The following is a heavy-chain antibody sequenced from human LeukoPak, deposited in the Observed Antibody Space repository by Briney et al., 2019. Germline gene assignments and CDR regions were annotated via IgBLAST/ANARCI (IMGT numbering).Heavy chain of an antibody. V-gene: IGHV4-30-4*07. CDR1: GGSISSGGYS. D-gene: IGHD2-15*01. CDR3: ARRGRHSQFDY. CDR2: IYYSGST. J-gene: IGHJ4*02. Sequence: SETLSLTCAVSGGSISSGGYSWSWFRQPPGNGLEWIGYIYYSGSTYYNPSLKSRVTISVDTSKNQFSLKLSSVTAADTAVYYCARRGRHSQFDYWGQGTLVTVSS.